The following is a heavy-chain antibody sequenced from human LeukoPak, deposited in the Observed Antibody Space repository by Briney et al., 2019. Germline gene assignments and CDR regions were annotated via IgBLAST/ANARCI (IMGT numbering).Heavy chain of an antibody. D-gene: IGHD5-18*01. Sequence: GPSVTVSCTAAGYTFTSYDINWVRQPPGQGLEWMGWMNPSSGNTSYSHKFQGRVTITMDTSISTAYMELSSLRSEDTALYYCARMRGYTYGYWYLDLWGRGTLVTVSS. CDR2: MNPSSGNT. J-gene: IGHJ2*01. V-gene: IGHV1-8*01. CDR1: GYTFTSYD. CDR3: ARMRGYTYGYWYLDL.